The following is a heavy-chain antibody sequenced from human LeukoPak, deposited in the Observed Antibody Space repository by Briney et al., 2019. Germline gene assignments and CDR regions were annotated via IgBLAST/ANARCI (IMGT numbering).Heavy chain of an antibody. CDR2: ISAYNGNT. CDR1: GYTFTSYG. J-gene: IGHJ4*02. Sequence: SVKVSCKASGYTFTSYGVSWVRQAPGQGLEWMGWISAYNGNTNSAQKFQGRVTMTTDTSTSTAYMELRSLRSDDTALYYCARDKAAGPYYFDYWGQGTLVTVS. CDR3: ARDKAAGPYYFDY. V-gene: IGHV1-18*01. D-gene: IGHD6-13*01.